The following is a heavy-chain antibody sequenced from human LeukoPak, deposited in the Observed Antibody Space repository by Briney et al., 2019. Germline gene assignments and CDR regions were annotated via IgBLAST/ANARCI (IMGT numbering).Heavy chain of an antibody. CDR1: GVSINSYY. D-gene: IGHD3-22*01. CDR2: IYYSGTT. J-gene: IGHJ3*02. CDR3: ATRYYYDSGRPFDI. Sequence: SETLSLTCTVSGVSINSYYWGWIRQPPGQGLEWIGFIYYSGTTNYNPSLKSRVTISIDTSKNHFSLKLSSVTAADTAVYYCATRYYYDSGRPFDIGGQATMVTVSS. V-gene: IGHV4-59*08.